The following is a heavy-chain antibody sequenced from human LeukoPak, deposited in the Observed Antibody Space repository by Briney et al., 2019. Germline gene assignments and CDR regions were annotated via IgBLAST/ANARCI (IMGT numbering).Heavy chain of an antibody. CDR3: ARDAYDSSGYFPFGN. CDR2: ISSSGSTI. Sequence: GGALRLSCAAPGFTFSSYEMNWVRQAPGKGLEWGSYISSSGSTIYYADSVKGRFTISRDNAKNSLYVQMNSLRAEDTAVYYCARDAYDSSGYFPFGNWGQGTLVTVSS. J-gene: IGHJ4*02. V-gene: IGHV3-48*03. CDR1: GFTFSSYE. D-gene: IGHD3-22*01.